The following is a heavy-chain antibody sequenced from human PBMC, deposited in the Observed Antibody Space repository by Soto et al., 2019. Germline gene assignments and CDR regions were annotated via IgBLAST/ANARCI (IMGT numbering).Heavy chain of an antibody. Sequence: QVQLVQSGAEVKKPGASVKVSCKASGYTFTSYYIHWVRQAPGQGLEWMGIINPSGGDITYAQKLQGRVTMTRDSYTSTVYMELSSLSSEDTAVYYCGRDGGYQRFDFWGQGALVTVSS. CDR2: INPSGGDI. CDR1: GYTFTSYY. D-gene: IGHD2-2*01. CDR3: GRDGGYQRFDF. V-gene: IGHV1-46*03. J-gene: IGHJ4*02.